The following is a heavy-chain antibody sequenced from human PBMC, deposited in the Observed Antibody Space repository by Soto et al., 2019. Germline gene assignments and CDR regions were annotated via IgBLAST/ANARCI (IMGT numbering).Heavy chain of an antibody. CDR3: AKVLLTYTSGWYHPHFDY. CDR1: GFTFSSYV. CDR2: VSNDGSNK. V-gene: IGHV3-30*18. J-gene: IGHJ4*02. D-gene: IGHD6-19*01. Sequence: QVQLVESGGGVVQPGRSLRLSCAASGFTFSSYVMHWVRQAPGMGLEWVAVVSNDGSNKDYADSVKGRFTISRDNSKNTLYLQMNSLRAEDTAVYYCAKVLLTYTSGWYHPHFDYWGQGTLVTVSS.